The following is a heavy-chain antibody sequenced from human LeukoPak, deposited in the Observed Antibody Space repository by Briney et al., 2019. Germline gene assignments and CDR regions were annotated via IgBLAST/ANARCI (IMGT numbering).Heavy chain of an antibody. J-gene: IGHJ4*02. CDR3: AKSILGTTGLLDN. V-gene: IGHV3-23*01. D-gene: IGHD1-1*01. Sequence: GGSLRLSCAASGFTFSSYAMSWVRQAPGKGLEWVSAISGSGGSTYYADSVKGRFTISRDNSMTTLYLQMNNLRAEDTAIYYCAKSILGTTGLLDNWGQGTLVTVSS. CDR1: GFTFSSYA. CDR2: ISGSGGST.